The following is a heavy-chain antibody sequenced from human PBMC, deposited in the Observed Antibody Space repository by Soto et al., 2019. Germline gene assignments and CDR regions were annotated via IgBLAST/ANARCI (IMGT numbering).Heavy chain of an antibody. V-gene: IGHV4-34*01. CDR3: ARGESGYSGYANWFDP. J-gene: IGHJ5*02. CDR1: GGSFSGYY. D-gene: IGHD5-12*01. CDR2: INHSGST. Sequence: SETLSLTCAVYGGSFSGYYWSWIRQPPGKGLEWIGEINHSGSTNYNPSLKSRVTISVDTSKNQFSLKLSSVTAADTDVYYCARGESGYSGYANWFDPWGQGTLVTVSS.